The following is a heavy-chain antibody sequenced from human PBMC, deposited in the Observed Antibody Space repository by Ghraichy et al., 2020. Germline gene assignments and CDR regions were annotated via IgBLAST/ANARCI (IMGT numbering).Heavy chain of an antibody. Sequence: ETLSLTCAASGFTFSSSWMSWVRQAPGKGLEWVANMNQDGSEKSYVDSVKGRFTISRDNAENSLYLQMNSLRAEDTAVYYCATHNNWAFNYWGQGTLVTVSS. V-gene: IGHV3-7*01. J-gene: IGHJ4*02. CDR1: GFTFSSSW. CDR3: ATHNNWAFNY. CDR2: MNQDGSEK. D-gene: IGHD1-1*01.